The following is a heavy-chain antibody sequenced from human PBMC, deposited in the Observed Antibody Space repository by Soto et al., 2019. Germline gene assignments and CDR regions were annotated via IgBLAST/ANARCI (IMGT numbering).Heavy chain of an antibody. CDR2: IIPIFGTA. CDR3: ARVQYSSAATTLCDYGMDV. D-gene: IGHD6-25*01. J-gene: IGHJ6*02. CDR1: GGTFSSYA. Sequence: QVQLVQSGAEVKKPGSSVKVSCKASGGTFSSYAISWVRQAPGQGLEWMGGIIPIFGTANYAQKFQGRVTLTADESTSTAYMELSSLRSEDTAVYYCARVQYSSAATTLCDYGMDVWGQGTTVTVSS. V-gene: IGHV1-69*12.